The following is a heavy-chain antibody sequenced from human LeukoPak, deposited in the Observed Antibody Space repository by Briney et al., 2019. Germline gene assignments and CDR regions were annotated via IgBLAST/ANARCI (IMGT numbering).Heavy chain of an antibody. J-gene: IGHJ6*03. V-gene: IGHV1-69*05. CDR2: IIPIFGTA. CDR1: GGTFSSYA. D-gene: IGHD1-14*01. CDR3: ARGVGFTGYSYYYMDV. Sequence: SAKVSCRASGGTFSSYAISWVRQAPGQGLEWMGGIIPIFGTANYAQKFQGRVTITTDESTSTAYMELSSLRSEDTAVYYCARGVGFTGYSYYYMDVWGKGTTVTVSS.